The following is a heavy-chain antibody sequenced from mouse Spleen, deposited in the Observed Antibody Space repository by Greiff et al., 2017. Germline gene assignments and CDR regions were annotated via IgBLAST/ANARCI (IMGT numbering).Heavy chain of an antibody. CDR3: ARHEDDYYGSSYGWYFDV. D-gene: IGHD1-1*01. CDR2: SYPGSGSI. CDR1: GYTFTEYI. V-gene: IGHV1-62-2*01. J-gene: IGHJ1*01. Sequence: QVQLQQSGAGLVKPGASVKLSCKASGYTFTEYIIHWVKQRSGQGLEWIGWSYPGSGSIKYNEKFKDKATLTADKSSSTVYMELSRLTSEDSAVYFCARHEDDYYGSSYGWYFDVWGAGTTVTVSS.